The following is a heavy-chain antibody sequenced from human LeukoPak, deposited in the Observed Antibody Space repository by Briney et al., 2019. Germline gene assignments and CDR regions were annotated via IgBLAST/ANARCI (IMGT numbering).Heavy chain of an antibody. V-gene: IGHV1-2*02. J-gene: IGHJ4*02. Sequence: ASVKVSCKASGYTFSGTGWYLYWLRQAPGQGLECMGWIYPYTGAAHYAQKFQGRVAMTRDTSISTAYMELSRLRPDDTAVYYCARDGPAQMVDFDYWGQGTLVTVSS. D-gene: IGHD3-10*01. CDR3: ARDGPAQMVDFDY. CDR1: GYTFSGTGWY. CDR2: IYPYTGAA.